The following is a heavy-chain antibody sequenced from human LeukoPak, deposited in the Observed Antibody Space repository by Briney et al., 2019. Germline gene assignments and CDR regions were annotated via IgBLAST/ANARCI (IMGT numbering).Heavy chain of an antibody. CDR3: ARGGVVGTMLRGINWFDP. Sequence: PSETLSLTCTVSGVPISNYYWHWIRQSPGKGLEWIGYVYYSGGTDYNPSLKSRVTISVDTSKNQFSLELSSVTAADTAIYYCARGGVVGTMLRGINWFDPWGQGSLVAVSS. V-gene: IGHV4-59*01. J-gene: IGHJ5*02. D-gene: IGHD3-10*01. CDR1: GVPISNYY. CDR2: VYYSGGT.